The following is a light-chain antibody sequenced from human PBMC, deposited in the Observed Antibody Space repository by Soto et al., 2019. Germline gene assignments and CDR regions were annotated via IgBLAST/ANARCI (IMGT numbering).Light chain of an antibody. CDR2: EVD. CDR3: QSYDSSLSGWV. V-gene: IGLV2-14*01. CDR1: SSDVGGYHY. Sequence: QSVLTQPASVSGSPGQSITISCTGTSSDVGGYHYVSWYRQYPGKAPKLMIYEVDNRPSGVSDRFSGSKSGNTASLTISGLQAEDEADYYCQSYDSSLSGWVFGGGTKLTVL. J-gene: IGLJ3*02.